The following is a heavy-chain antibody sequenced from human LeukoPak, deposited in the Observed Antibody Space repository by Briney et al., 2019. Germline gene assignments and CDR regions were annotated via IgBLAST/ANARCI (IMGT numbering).Heavy chain of an antibody. Sequence: PGGSLRLSCAASGFTFSSYAMHWVRQAPGKGLEWVAVISYDGSNKYYADSVKGRFTISRDNSKNTLYLQMNSLRAEDTAVYYCARDHMVRGVISAFDIWGQGTMVTVSS. CDR2: ISYDGSNK. J-gene: IGHJ3*02. CDR1: GFTFSSYA. CDR3: ARDHMVRGVISAFDI. D-gene: IGHD3-10*01. V-gene: IGHV3-30-3*01.